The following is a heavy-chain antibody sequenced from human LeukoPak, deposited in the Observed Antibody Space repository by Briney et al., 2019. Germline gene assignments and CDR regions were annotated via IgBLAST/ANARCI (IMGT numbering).Heavy chain of an antibody. D-gene: IGHD3-3*01. Sequence: GGSLRLSCAASGFTFSSYSMNWVRQAPGKGLEWVSSISSSSYIYYADSVKGRFTISRDNAKNSLYLQMNSLRAEDTAVYYCARDRSITIFGVMVDYWGQGTLVTVSS. V-gene: IGHV3-21*01. J-gene: IGHJ4*02. CDR2: ISSSSYI. CDR1: GFTFSSYS. CDR3: ARDRSITIFGVMVDY.